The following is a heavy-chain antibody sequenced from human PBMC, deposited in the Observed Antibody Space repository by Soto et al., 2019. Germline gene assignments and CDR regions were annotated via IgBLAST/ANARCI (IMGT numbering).Heavy chain of an antibody. D-gene: IGHD6-19*01. V-gene: IGHV1-3*01. CDR2: INAGNGDT. Sequence: QVHLVQSGSEGKKPGASVKVSCKASGYTITNHAMHWVRQAPGQRLEWMGWINAGNGDTKYSQKFQDRVTLIADTSANTVLMELSILKSEDTVVYYWARRIAVAGAFDHWGQGTLVTVSS. CDR3: ARRIAVAGAFDH. J-gene: IGHJ4*02. CDR1: GYTITNHA.